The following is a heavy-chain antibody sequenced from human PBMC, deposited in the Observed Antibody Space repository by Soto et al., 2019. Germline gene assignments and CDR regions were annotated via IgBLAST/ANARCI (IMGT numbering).Heavy chain of an antibody. J-gene: IGHJ4*02. CDR3: AREGKNVVSTIRPYYFDY. CDR2: MWLDGGNK. CDR1: GFTCSSYG. D-gene: IGHD5-12*01. V-gene: IGHV3-33*01. Sequence: QVHLVESGGGVVQPGRSLRLSCAASGFTCSSYGMHWVRQAPGKGLEWVAVMWLDGGNKNYAYSGKGRFTISRDTSRNTLYLQMNSLRAEDTAVYYCAREGKNVVSTIRPYYFDYWGQGTLVTVSS.